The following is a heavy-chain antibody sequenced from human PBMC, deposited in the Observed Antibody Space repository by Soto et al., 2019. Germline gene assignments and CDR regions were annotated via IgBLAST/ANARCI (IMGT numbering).Heavy chain of an antibody. V-gene: IGHV3-23*01. CDR1: GFSFSSYT. D-gene: IGHD3-22*01. CDR3: EKDGDYEYFDY. CDR2: INNNSGRK. Sequence: GGSLRLSCAASGFSFSSYTMNWVRQAPGKGLEWVSSINNNSGRKYYADSVKGRFTISRDNSKNTLFLQMNSLKAEDTAVYFCEKDGDYEYFDYWGQGTQVTFSS. J-gene: IGHJ4*02.